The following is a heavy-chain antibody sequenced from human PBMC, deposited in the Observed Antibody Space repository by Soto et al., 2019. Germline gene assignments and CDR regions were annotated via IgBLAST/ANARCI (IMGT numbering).Heavy chain of an antibody. J-gene: IGHJ4*02. CDR3: ARSRTVTTDY. V-gene: IGHV1-2*04. D-gene: IGHD4-17*01. CDR2: INPKSGGT. CDR1: GYSFTDYH. Sequence: ASVKVSCKASGYSFTDYHIHWVRQAPGQGLEWLGRINPKSGGTSTAQKFQGWVTMTTDTSISTAYMDLSRLRSDDTAVYYCARSRTVTTDYWGQGTLVTVSS.